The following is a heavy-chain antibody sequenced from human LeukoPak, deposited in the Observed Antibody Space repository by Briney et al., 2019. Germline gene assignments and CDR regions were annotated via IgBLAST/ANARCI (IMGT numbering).Heavy chain of an antibody. CDR3: ARDRGWQFSGQYSLDY. CDR1: GDSIRSYY. V-gene: IGHV4-4*07. D-gene: IGHD2-15*01. J-gene: IGHJ4*02. Sequence: PSETLSLTCTVSGDSIRSYYWSWIRQPAGMGLEWIGRVYGSGSAEYNPSLKSRLTMSVDTSKSQFFLKLSSVTAADTAVYYCARDRGWQFSGQYSLDYWGQGTLVTVSS. CDR2: VYGSGSA.